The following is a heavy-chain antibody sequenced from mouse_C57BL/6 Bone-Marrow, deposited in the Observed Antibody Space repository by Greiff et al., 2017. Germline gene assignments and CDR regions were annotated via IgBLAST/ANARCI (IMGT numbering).Heavy chain of an antibody. CDR3: ARGGGLLPYWYFDV. CDR1: GFTFSDYG. J-gene: IGHJ1*03. CDR2: ISSGSSTI. Sequence: EVKLMESGGGLVKPGGSLKLSCAASGFTFSDYGMHWVRQAPEKGLEWVAYISSGSSTIYYADTVKGRFTIYRDNAKNTLFLQMTSLRSEDTSMYYCARGGGLLPYWYFDVWGTGTAVTVSA. D-gene: IGHD2-3*01. V-gene: IGHV5-17*01.